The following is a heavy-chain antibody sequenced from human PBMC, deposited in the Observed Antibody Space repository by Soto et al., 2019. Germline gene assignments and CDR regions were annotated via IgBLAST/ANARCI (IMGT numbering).Heavy chain of an antibody. CDR2: INHSGST. CDR3: ARGPIVGATSWFDP. D-gene: IGHD1-26*01. V-gene: IGHV4-34*01. CDR1: GGSFSGYY. J-gene: IGHJ5*02. Sequence: SETLSLTCAVYGGSFSGYYWSWIRQPPGKGLEWIGEINHSGSTNYNPSLKSRVTISVDTSKNQFSLKLGSVTAADTAVYYCARGPIVGATSWFDPWGQGTLVTVSS.